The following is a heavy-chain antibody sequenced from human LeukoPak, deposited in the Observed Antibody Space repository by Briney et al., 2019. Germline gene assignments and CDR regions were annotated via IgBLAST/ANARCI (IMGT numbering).Heavy chain of an antibody. CDR2: IYPGDSDT. J-gene: IGHJ3*02. D-gene: IGHD5-18*01. V-gene: IGHV5-51*01. CDR1: GYSFTTYW. CDR3: ARRVDTAFAFDI. Sequence: GESLKISCKGSGYSFTTYWIAWVRRMPGKGLEWMGIIYPGDSDTRYSPSFQGQVTISADKSISTAYLQWSSLKAPDTAMYYCARRVDTAFAFDIWGQGTMVTVSS.